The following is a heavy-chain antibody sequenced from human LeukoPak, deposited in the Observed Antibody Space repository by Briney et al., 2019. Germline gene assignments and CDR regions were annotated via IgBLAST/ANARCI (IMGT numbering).Heavy chain of an antibody. CDR3: ARWVVVVVDATGGDY. CDR1: GGSISSSTYY. D-gene: IGHD2-15*01. CDR2: IYYSGST. Sequence: SETLSLTCTVSGGSISSSTYYWGWIRQPPGKGLEWIGSIYYSGSTYYNPSLKSRVTISVDTSKNQFSLKLSSVTAADTAVYYCARWVVVVVDATGGDYWGQGTLVTVSS. J-gene: IGHJ4*02. V-gene: IGHV4-39*07.